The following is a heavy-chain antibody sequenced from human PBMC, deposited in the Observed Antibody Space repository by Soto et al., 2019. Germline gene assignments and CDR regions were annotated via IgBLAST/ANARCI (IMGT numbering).Heavy chain of an antibody. CDR1: GFTFSDAW. J-gene: IGHJ6*01. CDR3: VTDRGGGMDV. V-gene: IGHV3-15*01. Sequence: EVQLVESGGGMVVPGGSLRLSSAASGFTFSDAWMTWIRQAPGKGLQCVGRIKRKIDGETTDYAAPVKGRFTISRDDSKNTLYLQMNSLKVEDTAMYYCVTDRGGGMDVWGQGTTVTVSS. CDR2: IKRKIDGETT. D-gene: IGHD3-10*01.